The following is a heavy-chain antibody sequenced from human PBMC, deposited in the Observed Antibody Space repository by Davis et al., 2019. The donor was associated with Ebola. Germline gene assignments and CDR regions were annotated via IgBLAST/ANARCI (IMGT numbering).Heavy chain of an antibody. V-gene: IGHV1-2*06. Sequence: ASVKVSCKASGYTFTGYYMHWVRQAPGQGLEWMGRINPNSGGTNYAQKFQGRVTMTRDTSISTAYMELSRLRSDDTAVYYCASSRRYSYGKEGYYYYGMDVWGKGTTVTVSS. J-gene: IGHJ6*04. CDR1: GYTFTGYY. D-gene: IGHD5-18*01. CDR2: INPNSGGT. CDR3: ASSRRYSYGKEGYYYYGMDV.